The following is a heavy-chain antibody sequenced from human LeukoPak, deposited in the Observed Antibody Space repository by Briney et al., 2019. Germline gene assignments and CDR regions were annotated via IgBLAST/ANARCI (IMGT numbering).Heavy chain of an antibody. CDR1: GYTFTSYD. CDR2: MNPNSGNT. J-gene: IGHJ6*02. Sequence: ASVKVSCKASGYTFTSYDINWVRQATGQGLEWMGWMNPNSGNTGYAQKFQGRVTMTRNTSISTAYMELSSLRSKDTAVYYCARGQSSSSWFRYYYYYYGMDVWGQGTTVTVSS. V-gene: IGHV1-8*01. CDR3: ARGQSSSSWFRYYYYYYGMDV. D-gene: IGHD6-13*01.